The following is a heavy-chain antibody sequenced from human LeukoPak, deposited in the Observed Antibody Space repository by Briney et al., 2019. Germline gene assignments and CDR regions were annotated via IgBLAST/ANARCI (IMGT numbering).Heavy chain of an antibody. D-gene: IGHD1-26*01. Sequence: PSETLSLTCTVSGGSISSGYYYWSWIRQPAGKGLEWIGRIYSSGTTNYNPSLKSRVTISVDTSKNQFSLKLSSVTAADTAVYYCARIVGATRDFDYWGQGTLVTVSS. CDR3: ARIVGATRDFDY. V-gene: IGHV4-61*02. CDR1: GGSISSGYYY. CDR2: IYSSGTT. J-gene: IGHJ4*02.